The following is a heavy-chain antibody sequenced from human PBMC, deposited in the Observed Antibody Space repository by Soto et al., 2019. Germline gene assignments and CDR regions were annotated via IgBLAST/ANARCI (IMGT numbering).Heavy chain of an antibody. V-gene: IGHV3-13*01. CDR2: IGTAGDT. Sequence: EVQLVESGGGLVQPGGSLRLSCAASGFTFSSYDMHWVRQATGKGLEWVSAIGTAGDTYYPGSVKGRFTITRENAKNSLYLKMNSLSAGDTAVYYCARALKGGWSFDYWGQGTLVSVSS. J-gene: IGHJ4*02. CDR1: GFTFSSYD. CDR3: ARALKGGWSFDY. D-gene: IGHD6-19*01.